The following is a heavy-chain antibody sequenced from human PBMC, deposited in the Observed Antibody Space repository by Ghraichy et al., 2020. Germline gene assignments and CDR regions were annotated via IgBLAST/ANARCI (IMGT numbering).Heavy chain of an antibody. V-gene: IGHV1-8*01. D-gene: IGHD3-16*01. CDR3: ARGLPYVVQGMDS. CDR2: MNSGRGNT. CDR1: RAPFSTPV. J-gene: IGHJ4*02. Sequence: ASVKVSCKICRAPFSTPVTFRNLECRLLLEEKKGWMNSGRGNTGYAQQLQGRVSMTRDTSISTAYMELSSLRADDTAVYYCARGLPYVVQGMDSWGQGTLV.